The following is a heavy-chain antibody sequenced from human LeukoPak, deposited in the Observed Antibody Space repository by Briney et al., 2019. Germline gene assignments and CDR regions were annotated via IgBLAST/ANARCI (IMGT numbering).Heavy chain of an antibody. V-gene: IGHV3-21*01. CDR1: GFTFSSYN. CDR2: ISSSSYI. CDR3: ARGGKSGYFPDY. J-gene: IGHJ4*02. Sequence: GGSLRLSCAASGFTFSSYNMNWVRQAPGKGLEWVSSISSSSYIYYADSVKGRFTISRDKAKNSLYLQMNSLRAEDTAVYYCARGGKSGYFPDYWGQGTLVTVSS. D-gene: IGHD2-15*01.